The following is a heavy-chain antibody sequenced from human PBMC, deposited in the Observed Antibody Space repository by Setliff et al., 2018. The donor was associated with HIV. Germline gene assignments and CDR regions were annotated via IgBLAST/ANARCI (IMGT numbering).Heavy chain of an antibody. CDR3: ATFFLNTMTSCPACPDAFDI. CDR2: INAGNGNT. Sequence: ASVKVSCKASGYTFTGYAMHWVRQAPGQRLEWMGWINAGNGNTIYSQRFQGRVTITRDTSASTAYMELSSLRSEDTAVYYCATFFLNTMTSCPACPDAFDIWGQGTMVTVSS. D-gene: IGHD3-22*01. V-gene: IGHV1-3*01. J-gene: IGHJ3*02. CDR1: GYTFTGYA.